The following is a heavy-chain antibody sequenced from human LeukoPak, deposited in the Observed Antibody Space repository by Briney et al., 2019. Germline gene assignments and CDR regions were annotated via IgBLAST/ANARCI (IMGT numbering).Heavy chain of an antibody. D-gene: IGHD3-10*01. CDR2: ISSSGSTI. CDR3: ASFRGVGWDFVY. CDR1: GFTFSDYY. Sequence: SGGSLRLSCAASGFTFSDYYMSWIRQAPGKGLEWVSYISSSGSTIYYADSVKGRFTISRDNSKNTLYLQINSLRAEDTAVYYCASFRGVGWDFVYWGQGTLVTVSS. J-gene: IGHJ4*02. V-gene: IGHV3-11*01.